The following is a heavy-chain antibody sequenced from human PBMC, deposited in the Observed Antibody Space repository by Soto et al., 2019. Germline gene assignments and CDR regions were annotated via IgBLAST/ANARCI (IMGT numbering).Heavy chain of an antibody. CDR2: VYYGGST. D-gene: IGHD1-20*01. J-gene: IGHJ4*02. V-gene: IGHV4-39*01. CDR3: ARLNIRSSNWYYFDY. CDR1: GGSVSSTAYY. Sequence: QLQLQESGPGLVKPSETLSLTCIVSGGSVSSTAYYWGWIRQPPGKGLEWIVSVYYGGSTYYNPSLKSRVTVSVDTSKNQFSLKLSSVTAADTAVYYCARLNIRSSNWYYFDYWGQGTLVTVSS.